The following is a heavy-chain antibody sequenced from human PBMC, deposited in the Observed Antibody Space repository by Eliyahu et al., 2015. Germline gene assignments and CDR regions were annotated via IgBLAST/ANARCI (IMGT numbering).Heavy chain of an antibody. Sequence: QVQLVESGGGVVQPGRSLRLSXSASGFIFSDXAMHWVRQAPGKGLEWVAIIWYDGSNQYYADSVKGRFTISRDNSKNTVSLQMNSLRGEDTXIYYCARDHDYSGNYLEDWGQGTLVAVSS. V-gene: IGHV3-33*01. CDR1: GFIFSDXA. CDR2: IWYDGSNQ. J-gene: IGHJ4*02. D-gene: IGHD4-23*01. CDR3: ARDHDYSGNYLED.